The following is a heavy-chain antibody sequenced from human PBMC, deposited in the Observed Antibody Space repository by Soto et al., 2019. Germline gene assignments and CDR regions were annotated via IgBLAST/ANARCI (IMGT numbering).Heavy chain of an antibody. D-gene: IGHD3-16*01. CDR1: GGSISSGDYY. Sequence: SETLSLTCTVSGGSISSGDYYWSWIRQPPGKGLEWIGYIYYSGSTYYNPSLKSRVTISVDTSKNQFSLKLSSVTAADTAVYYCARVGGLGATTIDYWGQGTLVTVSS. CDR3: ARVGGLGATTIDY. CDR2: IYYSGST. V-gene: IGHV4-30-4*01. J-gene: IGHJ4*02.